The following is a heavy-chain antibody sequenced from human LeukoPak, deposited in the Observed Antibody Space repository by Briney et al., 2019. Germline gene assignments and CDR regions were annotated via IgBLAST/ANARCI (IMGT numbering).Heavy chain of an antibody. D-gene: IGHD4-17*01. CDR2: IKSKNNGGTT. V-gene: IGHV3-15*01. Sequence: PGGSLRLSCAASGFTFSGAWLSWVRQAPGKGLEWVGRIKSKNNGGTTDYAAPVHGRFSISRDDSKNTLYLQMSSLKTEDTGVYYCMTLYVDYARWGQGTLVTVSS. J-gene: IGHJ4*02. CDR3: MTLYVDYAR. CDR1: GFTFSGAW.